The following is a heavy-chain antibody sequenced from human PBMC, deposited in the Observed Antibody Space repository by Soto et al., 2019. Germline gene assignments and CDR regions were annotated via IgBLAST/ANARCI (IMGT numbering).Heavy chain of an antibody. Sequence: SETLSLTCTVSGGSISSDYWSWIRQPPGKGLEWIGYIYYSGSTNYNPSLKSRVTISVDTSKNQFSLKLSSVTAADTAVYYCARSGITIFGVVIKVFDYWGQGTLVTVSS. V-gene: IGHV4-59*01. CDR2: IYYSGST. D-gene: IGHD3-3*01. J-gene: IGHJ4*02. CDR1: GGSISSDY. CDR3: ARSGITIFGVVIKVFDY.